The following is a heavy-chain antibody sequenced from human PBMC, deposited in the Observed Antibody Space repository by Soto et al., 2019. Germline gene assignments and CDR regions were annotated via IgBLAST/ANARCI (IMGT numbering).Heavy chain of an antibody. D-gene: IGHD3-22*01. V-gene: IGHV3-11*01. CDR3: AKKERDSYDSLDY. Sequence: GGSLRLSCAASGFTFSDYYMSWIRQAPGKGLEWVSYISSSGSTIYYADSVKGRFTISRDNAKNSLYLQMNSLRAEDTAVYYCAKKERDSYDSLDYWGQGTLVTVSS. CDR1: GFTFSDYY. CDR2: ISSSGSTI. J-gene: IGHJ4*02.